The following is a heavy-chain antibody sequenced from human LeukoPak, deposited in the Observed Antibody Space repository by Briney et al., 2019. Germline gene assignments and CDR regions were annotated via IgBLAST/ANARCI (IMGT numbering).Heavy chain of an antibody. J-gene: IGHJ4*02. CDR3: ASLSSGWFYFDY. CDR1: GGSFSGYY. CDR2: INHSGST. Sequence: SETLSLTCAVYGGSFSGYYWSWIRQPPGKGLEWIGEINHSGSTYYNPSLKSRVTISVDTSKNQFSLKLSSVTAADTAVYYCASLSSGWFYFDYWGQGTLVTVSS. D-gene: IGHD6-19*01. V-gene: IGHV4-34*01.